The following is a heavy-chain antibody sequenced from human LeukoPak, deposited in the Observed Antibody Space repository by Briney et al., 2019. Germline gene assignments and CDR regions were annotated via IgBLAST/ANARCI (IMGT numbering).Heavy chain of an antibody. CDR3: ASGPYYYYGMDV. V-gene: IGHV1-3*01. CDR2: INAGNGNT. J-gene: IGHJ6*02. CDR1: GYTFTMSG. Sequence: LAASVKVSCKASGYTFTMSGMHWVRQAPRQRLEWMGWINAGNGNTKYSQKFQGRVTITRDTSATTAYMELSSLRSEDTAVYYCASGPYYYYGMDVWGQGTTVTVS.